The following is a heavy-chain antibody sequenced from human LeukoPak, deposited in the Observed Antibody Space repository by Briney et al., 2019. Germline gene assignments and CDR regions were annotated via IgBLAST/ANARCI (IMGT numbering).Heavy chain of an antibody. CDR3: AREPYSSSRGAFDI. CDR2: ISYDGSNK. J-gene: IGHJ3*02. CDR1: GFTFSSYA. Sequence: GGSLRLSCAASGFTFSSYAMHWVRQAPGKGPEWVAVISYDGSNKYYADSVKGRFTISRDNSKNTLYLQMNSLRAEDTAVYYCAREPYSSSRGAFDIWGQGTMVTVSS. V-gene: IGHV3-30-3*01. D-gene: IGHD6-13*01.